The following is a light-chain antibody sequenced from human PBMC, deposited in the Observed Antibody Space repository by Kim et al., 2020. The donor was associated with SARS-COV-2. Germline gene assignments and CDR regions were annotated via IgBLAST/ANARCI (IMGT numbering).Light chain of an antibody. V-gene: IGKV1-8*01. CDR2: AAS. J-gene: IGKJ1*01. CDR1: QGISSY. Sequence: AIRITQSPSSLSASTGDRVTITCRASQGISSYLAWYQQKPGKAPKLLIYAASTLQSGVPSRFSGSGSGTDFTHTISCLQSEDFATYYCQQYYSYLGGFGQGTKVDI. CDR3: QQYYSYLGG.